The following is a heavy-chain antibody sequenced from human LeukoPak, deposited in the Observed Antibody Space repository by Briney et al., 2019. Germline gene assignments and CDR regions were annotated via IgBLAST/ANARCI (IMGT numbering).Heavy chain of an antibody. CDR3: ARDGGYSYGLYYYYYGMDV. J-gene: IGHJ6*02. D-gene: IGHD5-18*01. Sequence: SETLSLTCTVSGGSISSHYWSWIRQPPGKGLEWIGYIYYSGSTNYNPSLKSRVTMSVDTSKNQFSLKLSSVTAADTAVYYCARDGGYSYGLYYYYYGMDVWGQGTTVTVSS. CDR1: GGSISSHY. CDR2: IYYSGST. V-gene: IGHV4-59*11.